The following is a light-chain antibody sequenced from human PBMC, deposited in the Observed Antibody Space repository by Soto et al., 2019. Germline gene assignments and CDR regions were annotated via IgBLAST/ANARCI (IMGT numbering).Light chain of an antibody. Sequence: QSALTQPASVSGSPGQSITISCTGTSSDIGDYDYVSWYQQHPGKAPKLMIYEVINRPSGVSDRLSGSKSGNTGSLTISGLQAEDEADYYCSSYTSSSTWVFGGGTKVTVL. CDR3: SSYTSSSTWV. J-gene: IGLJ3*02. CDR1: SSDIGDYDY. CDR2: EVI. V-gene: IGLV2-14*01.